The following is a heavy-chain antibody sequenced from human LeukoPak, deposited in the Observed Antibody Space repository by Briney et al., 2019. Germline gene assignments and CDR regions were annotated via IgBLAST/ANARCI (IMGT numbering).Heavy chain of an antibody. V-gene: IGHV3-21*01. Sequence: GGSLRLSCAASGFTFSVYSMNWVRQAPGKGLEWVSSISSSSSYIYYADSVKGRFTISRDNAKNSLYLQMNSLRAEDTALYYCARAEGYGAIDYWGQGTLVTVSS. D-gene: IGHD5-12*01. CDR2: ISSSSSYI. CDR3: ARAEGYGAIDY. J-gene: IGHJ4*02. CDR1: GFTFSVYS.